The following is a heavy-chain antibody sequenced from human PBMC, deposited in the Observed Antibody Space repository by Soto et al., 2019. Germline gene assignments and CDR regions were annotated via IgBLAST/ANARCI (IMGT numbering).Heavy chain of an antibody. Sequence: QVQLVESGGGVVQPGRSLRLSCAASGFTFSSYGMHWVRQAPGKGLEWVAVISYDGSNKYYADSVKGRFTISRDNSKNTLYLQMNSLRAEDTAVYYCAKGKGDYGGQGTLVTVSS. CDR3: AKGKGDY. V-gene: IGHV3-30*18. CDR2: ISYDGSNK. CDR1: GFTFSSYG. J-gene: IGHJ4*02.